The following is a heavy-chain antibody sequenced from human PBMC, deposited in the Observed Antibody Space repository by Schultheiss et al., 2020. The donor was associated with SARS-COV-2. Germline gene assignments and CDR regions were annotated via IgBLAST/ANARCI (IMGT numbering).Heavy chain of an antibody. J-gene: IGHJ4*02. CDR1: GYSFTRYW. Sequence: GGSLRLSCKGSGYSFTRYWIGWVRQMPGKGLEWMGIIYPGDSDTRYSPSFQGQVTISADKSISTAYLQWSSLKASDTAMYYCARTSVAGSYYFDYWGQGTLVTVSS. V-gene: IGHV5-51*01. D-gene: IGHD6-19*01. CDR3: ARTSVAGSYYFDY. CDR2: IYPGDSDT.